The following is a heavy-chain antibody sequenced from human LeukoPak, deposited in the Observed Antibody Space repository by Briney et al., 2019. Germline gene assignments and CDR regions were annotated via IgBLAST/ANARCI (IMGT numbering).Heavy chain of an antibody. V-gene: IGHV3-23*01. CDR2: ISGSGGST. CDR3: AKDQINYYYYGMDV. Sequence: TGGSLRLSCAASGFTFSSYAMSWVRQAPGKGLEWVSAISGSGGSTYYADSVKGRFTISRDNSKNTLYLQMNSLRAEDTAVYYCAKDQINYYYYGMDVWGQGTTVTVSS. CDR1: GFTFSSYA. J-gene: IGHJ6*02.